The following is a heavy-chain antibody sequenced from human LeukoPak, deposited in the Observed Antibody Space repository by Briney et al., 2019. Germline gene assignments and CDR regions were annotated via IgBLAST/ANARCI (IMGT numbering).Heavy chain of an antibody. CDR1: GFTFSSYW. J-gene: IGHJ3*02. CDR3: ASCYQNFGDAFDI. D-gene: IGHD3-3*01. V-gene: IGHV3-74*01. CDR2: INSDGSST. Sequence: GGSLRLSCAASGFTFSSYWMHWVRQAPGKGLVWVSRINSDGSSTSYADSVKGRFTISRDNAKNTLYLQMNSLRAEDTAVYYCASCYQNFGDAFDIWGQGTMVTVSS.